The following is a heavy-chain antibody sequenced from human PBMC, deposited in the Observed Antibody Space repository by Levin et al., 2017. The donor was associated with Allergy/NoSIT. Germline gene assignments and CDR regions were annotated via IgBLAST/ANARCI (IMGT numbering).Heavy chain of an antibody. CDR2: IKQDSSQK. CDR1: GFTFNNYW. J-gene: IGHJ4*02. V-gene: IGHV3-7*01. CDR3: ARVDYSDEGIGY. D-gene: IGHD4-17*01. Sequence: SCAASGFTFNNYWMTWVRQAPGKGLEWVANIKQDSSQKNYMDSVKGRFTISRDNVKNSLYLQMNSLRAEDTALYYCARVDYSDEGIGYWGQGTLVTVSS.